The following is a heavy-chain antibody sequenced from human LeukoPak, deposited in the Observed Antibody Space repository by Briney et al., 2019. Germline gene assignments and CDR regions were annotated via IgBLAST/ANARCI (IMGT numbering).Heavy chain of an antibody. CDR1: GGTFSSYA. V-gene: IGHV1-69*05. D-gene: IGHD3-16*02. Sequence: SVKVSRKASGGTFSSYAISWVRQAPGQGLEWMGRIIPIFGTANYAQKFQGRVTITTDESTSTAYMELSSLRSEDTAVYYCARDGVGYDYVWGSYRHDAFDIWGQGTMVTVSS. J-gene: IGHJ3*02. CDR2: IIPIFGTA. CDR3: ARDGVGYDYVWGSYRHDAFDI.